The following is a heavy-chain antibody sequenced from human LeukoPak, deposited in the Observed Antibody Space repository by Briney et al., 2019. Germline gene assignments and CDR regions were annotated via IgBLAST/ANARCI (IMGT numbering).Heavy chain of an antibody. CDR1: GYTFTSYY. V-gene: IGHV1-46*01. CDR2: INPSGGST. CDR3: ARPNPSARYFDLYYFDY. Sequence: GASVKVSCKASGYTFTSYYMHWVRQAPGQGLEWMGIINPSGGSTSYAQKFQGRVTMTRDTSTSTVYMELSSLRSEDTAVYYCARPNPSARYFDLYYFDYWGQGTLVTVSS. D-gene: IGHD3-9*01. J-gene: IGHJ4*02.